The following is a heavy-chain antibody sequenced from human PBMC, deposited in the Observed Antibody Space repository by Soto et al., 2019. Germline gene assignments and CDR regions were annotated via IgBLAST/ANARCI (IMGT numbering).Heavy chain of an antibody. CDR3: ARGTAAAGDPYYYGMDV. J-gene: IGHJ6*02. Sequence: GESLKISCKGSGYSFTSYWISWVRQMPGKGLEWMGRIDPSDSYTNYSPSFQGHVTISADKSISTAYLQWSSLKASDTAMYYCARGTAAAGDPYYYGMDVWGQGTTVTVSS. CDR2: IDPSDSYT. V-gene: IGHV5-10-1*01. D-gene: IGHD6-13*01. CDR1: GYSFTSYW.